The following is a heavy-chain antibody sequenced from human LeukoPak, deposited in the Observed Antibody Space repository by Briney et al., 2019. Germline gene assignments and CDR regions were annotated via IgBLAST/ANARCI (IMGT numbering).Heavy chain of an antibody. CDR3: ARDSATVVLDAFDI. V-gene: IGHV1-2*02. CDR1: GYTFTGYY. D-gene: IGHD4-23*01. Sequence: ASVKVSCKASGYTFTGYYMHWVRQAPGQGLEWMGWINPNSGGTNYAQKFQGRVTMTRDTSISTAYMELSRLRSDDTAVYYCARDSATVVLDAFDIWGQGTMVTVSS. CDR2: INPNSGGT. J-gene: IGHJ3*02.